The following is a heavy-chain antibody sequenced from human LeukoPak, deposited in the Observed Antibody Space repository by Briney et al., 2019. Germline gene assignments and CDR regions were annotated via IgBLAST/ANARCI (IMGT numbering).Heavy chain of an antibody. D-gene: IGHD2-21*02. CDR3: ARGPYCGGDCYFDS. Sequence: SETLSLTCTVSGXSISSYYWSWIRQPAGKRLEWIGRIYSTGTTNYNPSLKSRVIMSVDTSKNLFSLKLTSVTAADTAVYYCARGPYCGGDCYFDSWGQGTLVTVSS. CDR1: GXSISSYY. CDR2: IYSTGTT. J-gene: IGHJ4*02. V-gene: IGHV4-4*07.